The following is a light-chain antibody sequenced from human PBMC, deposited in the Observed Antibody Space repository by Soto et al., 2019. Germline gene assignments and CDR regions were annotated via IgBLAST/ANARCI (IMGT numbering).Light chain of an antibody. J-gene: IGKJ1*01. CDR1: QTVTSS. CDR3: QQRHNWPRT. CDR2: AAS. Sequence: EIVLTQSPATLSLSPGERATLSCRASQTVTSSLAWYQQKPGQAPRLLIYAASNRATGIPARFSGSGSGTDFTLTISSLEPEEFAVYYCQQRHNWPRTFGQGTKVEVK. V-gene: IGKV3-11*01.